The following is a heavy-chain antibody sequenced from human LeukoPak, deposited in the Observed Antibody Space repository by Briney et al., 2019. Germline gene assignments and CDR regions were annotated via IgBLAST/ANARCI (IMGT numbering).Heavy chain of an antibody. D-gene: IGHD3-16*01. J-gene: IGHJ4*02. Sequence: SETLSLTCTVSGGSITSNYWSWIRQPPGKGLEWIGYIYYSGSTNYNPSLKSRVTISVDTSKNQFSLNLNSVTAADTAVYSCARHRGGPQPVWPGDFDSWGQGTLVTVSS. CDR1: GGSITSNY. V-gene: IGHV4-59*08. CDR2: IYYSGST. CDR3: ARHRGGPQPVWPGDFDS.